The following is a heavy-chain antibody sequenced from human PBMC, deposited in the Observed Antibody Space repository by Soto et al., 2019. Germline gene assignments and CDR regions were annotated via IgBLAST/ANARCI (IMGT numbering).Heavy chain of an antibody. CDR3: ARNLPTYDYIWGSYLGYFDY. Sequence: PSETLSLTCTVSGGSISSGGYYWSWIRQHPGKGLEWIGYIYYSGSTYYNPSLKSRVTISVDTSKNQFSLKLSSVTAADTAVYYCARNLPTYDYIWGSYLGYFDYWGQGTPVTVSS. CDR2: IYYSGST. V-gene: IGHV4-31*03. CDR1: GGSISSGGYY. D-gene: IGHD3-16*02. J-gene: IGHJ4*02.